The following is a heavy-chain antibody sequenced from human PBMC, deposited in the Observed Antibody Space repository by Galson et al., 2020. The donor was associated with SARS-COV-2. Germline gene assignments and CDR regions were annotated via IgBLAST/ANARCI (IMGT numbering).Heavy chain of an antibody. CDR3: ARGHHSDYDCCFDP. J-gene: IGHJ5*02. CDR1: GGSFSGYY. V-gene: IGHV4-34*01. CDR2: INHSGST. D-gene: IGHD5-12*01. Sequence: SETLSLTCAVYGGSFSGYYWNWIRQPPGKGLEWIGEINHSGSTNYNPSLKSRVIISVDTSKNQFSLKLSSVTAADTAVYYCARGHHSDYDCCFDPWGQGTLVTVSS.